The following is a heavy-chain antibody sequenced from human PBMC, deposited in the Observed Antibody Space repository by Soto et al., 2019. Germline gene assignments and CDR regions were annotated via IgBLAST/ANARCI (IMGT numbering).Heavy chain of an antibody. CDR2: IDPADSET. CDR1: GYSFITYW. J-gene: IGHJ6*02. V-gene: IGHV5-51*01. CDR3: ARLGQGGYVQGMDA. Sequence: GESLKISCKGSGYSFITYWIAWVRQKPGKGLEWMGIIDPADSETKYSPSFQGQVTISADKSINTAYLQWSSLKASDTAMYYCARLGQGGYVQGMDAWGQGTTVTVSS. D-gene: IGHD5-12*01.